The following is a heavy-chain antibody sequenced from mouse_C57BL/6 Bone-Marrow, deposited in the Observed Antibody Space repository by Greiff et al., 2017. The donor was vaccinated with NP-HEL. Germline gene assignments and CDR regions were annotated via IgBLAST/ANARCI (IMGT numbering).Heavy chain of an antibody. CDR2: IHPNSRST. J-gene: IGHJ2*01. CDR1: GYTFTSYW. Sequence: QVQLQQPGADLVKPGASVKLSCKASGYTFTSYWMHWVKQRPGQGLEWIGMIHPNSRSTNYNEKFKSKATLTVDKSSSTAYMQLSSLTSEDSAVYYCARSDYYGSSYDYWGQGTTLTVSS. V-gene: IGHV1-64*01. D-gene: IGHD1-1*01. CDR3: ARSDYYGSSYDY.